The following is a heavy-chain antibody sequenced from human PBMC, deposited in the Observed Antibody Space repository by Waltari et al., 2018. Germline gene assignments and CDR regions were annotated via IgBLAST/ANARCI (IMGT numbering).Heavy chain of an antibody. D-gene: IGHD4-17*01. V-gene: IGHV3-74*01. J-gene: IGHJ6*02. Sequence: EVQLVESGGGLVQRGGSLRLSCAASGFTFSSYWMPLVRQGPGKGLVWVSRINSDGSTTNYADSVKGRFTISRDNAKNTLYLQMNSLRAEDTAVYYCARGLRGYYGMDVWGQGTTVTVSS. CDR1: GFTFSSYW. CDR2: INSDGSTT. CDR3: ARGLRGYYGMDV.